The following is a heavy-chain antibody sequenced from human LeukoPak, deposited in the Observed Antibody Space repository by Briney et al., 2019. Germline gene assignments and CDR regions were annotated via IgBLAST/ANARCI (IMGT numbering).Heavy chain of an antibody. CDR1: GFTFSSYG. V-gene: IGHV3-30*18. Sequence: PGRSLRLSCAASGFTFSSYGMHWVRQAPGKGLEWVSVITYDGSNKYYADSVEGRSTICRDDSKNTLYLQMNSLRAEDTAVYYCAKDLVDRWFGELSLFDYWGQGTVVTVSS. CDR3: AKDLVDRWFGELSLFDY. J-gene: IGHJ4*02. CDR2: ITYDGSNK. D-gene: IGHD3-10*01.